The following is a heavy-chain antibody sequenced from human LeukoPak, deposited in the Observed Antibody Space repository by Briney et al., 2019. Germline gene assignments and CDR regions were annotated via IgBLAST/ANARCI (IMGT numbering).Heavy chain of an antibody. CDR3: ARGRGDIVAF. V-gene: IGHV3-11*01. CDR2: ISHSGYTI. CDR1: GFSFSDDF. Sequence: PGGSLRLSCAASGFSFSDDFMSWIRQAPGQRPEWVSYISHSGYTIQYADSVKGRFTTSRDNAKNLLYLQMNSLRAEDTAVYYCARGRGDIVAFWGQGTTVTVSS. D-gene: IGHD2-15*01. J-gene: IGHJ6*02.